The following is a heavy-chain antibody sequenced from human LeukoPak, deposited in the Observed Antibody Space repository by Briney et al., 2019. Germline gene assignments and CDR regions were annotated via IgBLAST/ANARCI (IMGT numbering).Heavy chain of an antibody. D-gene: IGHD1-1*01. CDR3: AKSTGTTLGTPSRDFDY. Sequence: GGSLRLSCAASGFTFSTYAMNWVRQAPGKGLEWVSAISGSSSSTYYADSVKGRFTISRDNSKNTLYLQMNSLRAEDTAVYYCAKSTGTTLGTPSRDFDYWGQGTLVTVSS. J-gene: IGHJ4*02. V-gene: IGHV3-23*01. CDR2: ISGSSSST. CDR1: GFTFSTYA.